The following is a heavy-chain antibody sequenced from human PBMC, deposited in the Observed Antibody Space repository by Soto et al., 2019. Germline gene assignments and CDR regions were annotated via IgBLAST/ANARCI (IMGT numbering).Heavy chain of an antibody. CDR1: GFTFSSYA. CDR2: ISYDGSNK. D-gene: IGHD5-18*01. Sequence: PGGSLRLSCAASGFTFSSYAMHWVRQAPGKGLEWVAVISYDGSNKYYADSVKGRFTISRDNSKNTLYLQMNSLRAEDTAVYYCASPNRPRGYSYGYLPDYWGQGTLVTVSS. J-gene: IGHJ4*02. V-gene: IGHV3-30-3*01. CDR3: ASPNRPRGYSYGYLPDY.